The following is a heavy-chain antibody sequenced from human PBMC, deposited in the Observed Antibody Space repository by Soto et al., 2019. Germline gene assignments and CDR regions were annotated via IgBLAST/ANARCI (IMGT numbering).Heavy chain of an antibody. CDR2: IYYTGSP. J-gene: IGHJ4*02. CDR1: NGSISTYY. CDR3: ASYPGIGNARFGYFDY. D-gene: IGHD6-13*01. Sequence: PSETLPLTCTVSNGSISTYYWSWIRQPTGRSLEWIGHIYYTGSPTYNPSLKSRVTISVDTSKNQFSLKLSSVTAAETAVYYCASYPGIGNARFGYFDYWGQGTLVTVSS. V-gene: IGHV4-59*08.